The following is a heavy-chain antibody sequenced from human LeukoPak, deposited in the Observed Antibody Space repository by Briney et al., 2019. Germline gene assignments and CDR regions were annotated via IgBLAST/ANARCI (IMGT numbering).Heavy chain of an antibody. V-gene: IGHV4-59*01. J-gene: IGHJ5*02. CDR1: GGSINSYY. CDR2: IYYSGNT. CDR3: ARSHTSPRWFDP. D-gene: IGHD2-2*01. Sequence: SETLSLTCTVSGGSINSYYWSWIRQPPGKGLEWIGYIYYSGNTNYNPSLKSRVTISVDTSKNQFSLKLSSVTTADTAVYYCARSHTSPRWFDPWGRGTLVTVSS.